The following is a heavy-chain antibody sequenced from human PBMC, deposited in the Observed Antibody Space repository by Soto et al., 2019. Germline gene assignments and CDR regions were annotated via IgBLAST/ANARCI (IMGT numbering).Heavy chain of an antibody. J-gene: IGHJ4*02. CDR2: IKSKTDGGTT. D-gene: IGHD1-26*01. V-gene: IGHV3-15*01. CDR1: GFTFSNAW. CDR3: TTDRYSGSYFDY. Sequence: EVQLVESGGGLVKPGGSLRLSCAASGFTFSNAWMSWVRQAPGKGLEWVGRIKSKTDGGTTDYAAPVKGRFTISRDDSKNTLYLQMNSPKTEDTAVYYCTTDRYSGSYFDYWGQGTLVTVSS.